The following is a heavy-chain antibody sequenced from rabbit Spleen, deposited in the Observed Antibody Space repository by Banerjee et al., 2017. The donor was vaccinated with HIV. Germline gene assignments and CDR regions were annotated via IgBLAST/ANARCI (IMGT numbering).Heavy chain of an antibody. CDR1: GVYFSISSY. Sequence: QSLEESGGGLVKPGASLTLICTASGVYFSISSYMCWVRQAPGKGLEWIACIDSGSSGFTYYASWAKGRFTISKTSSTTVTLQMTRLTAADTATYLCARDTSSSFSSYGMDLWGPGTLVTVS. V-gene: IGHV1S40*01. J-gene: IGHJ6*01. CDR2: IDSGSSGFT. D-gene: IGHD1-1*01. CDR3: ARDTSSSFSSYGMDL.